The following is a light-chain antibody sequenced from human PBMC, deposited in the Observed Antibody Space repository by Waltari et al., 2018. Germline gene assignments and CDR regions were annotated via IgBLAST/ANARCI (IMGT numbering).Light chain of an antibody. CDR2: GAS. CDR3: QQYDISPLT. V-gene: IGKV3-20*01. CDR1: QTVRTTY. J-gene: IGKJ4*01. Sequence: EIVLTQSPGTLSLSPGEGATLSCRASQTVRTTYFAWYQQKPGQAPTLLIYGASSRATGIPDRFSGSGSGTDFSLTISSLEPEDFAVYYCQQYDISPLTFGGGTKVESK.